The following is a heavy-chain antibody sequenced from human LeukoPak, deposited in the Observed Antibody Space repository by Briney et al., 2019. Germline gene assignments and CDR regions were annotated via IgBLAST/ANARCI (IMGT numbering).Heavy chain of an antibody. V-gene: IGHV4-59*01. D-gene: IGHD6-6*01. J-gene: IGHJ5*02. CDR2: IYYSGST. CDR3: ARGMGSTAARNWFDP. CDR1: GGSISSYY. Sequence: PSETLSLTCTVSGGSISSYYWSWIRQPPGKGLEGIGYIYYSGSTNYNPSLKSRVTISVDTSKNQFSLKLSSVTAADTAVYYRARGMGSTAARNWFDPWGQGTLVTVSS.